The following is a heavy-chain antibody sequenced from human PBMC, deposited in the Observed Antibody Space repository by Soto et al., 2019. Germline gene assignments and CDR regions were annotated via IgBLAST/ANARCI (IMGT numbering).Heavy chain of an antibody. CDR3: IRPLTGTTRGFDY. D-gene: IGHD1-1*01. CDR1: GFTFSDHY. Sequence: EVQLVESGGGLVQPGGSLRLSCAASGFTFSDHYMDWVRQAPGKGLEWVGRSRNKANSYTTAYAASVKGRFTISRDDSENSVHLQMNSLKIEDTAVYFCIRPLTGTTRGFDYWGQGTLVTVSS. V-gene: IGHV3-72*01. J-gene: IGHJ4*02. CDR2: SRNKANSYTT.